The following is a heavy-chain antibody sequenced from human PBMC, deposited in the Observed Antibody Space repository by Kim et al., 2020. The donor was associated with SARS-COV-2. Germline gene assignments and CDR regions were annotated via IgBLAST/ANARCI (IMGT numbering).Heavy chain of an antibody. D-gene: IGHD6-19*01. CDR1: GFTFSSYA. J-gene: IGHJ6*02. CDR2: ISYDGSNK. Sequence: GGSLRLSCAASGFTFSSYAMHWVRQAPGKGLEWVAVISYDGSNKYYADSVKGRFTISRDNSKNTLYLQMNSLRAEDTAVYYCAREGSSGWLNRVDVWGQGTTVTVSS. V-gene: IGHV3-30*04. CDR3: AREGSSGWLNRVDV.